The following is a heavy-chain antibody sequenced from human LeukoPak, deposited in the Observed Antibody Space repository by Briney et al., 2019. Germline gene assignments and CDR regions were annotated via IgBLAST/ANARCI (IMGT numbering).Heavy chain of an antibody. CDR1: GYSISSGYY. CDR2: IYHSGST. CDR3: ARLVGSSWYHEVLLGRDY. V-gene: IGHV4-38-2*02. D-gene: IGHD6-13*01. J-gene: IGHJ4*02. Sequence: SETLSLTCSVSGYSISSGYYWGWIRQPPGKGLEWIGSIYHSGSTYYNPSLKSRVTISVDTSKNQFSLKLSSVTAADTAVYYCARLVGSSWYHEVLLGRDYWGQGTLVTVSS.